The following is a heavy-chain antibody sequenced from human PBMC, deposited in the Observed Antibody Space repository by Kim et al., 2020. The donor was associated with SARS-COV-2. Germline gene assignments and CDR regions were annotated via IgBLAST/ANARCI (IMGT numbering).Heavy chain of an antibody. Sequence: SETLSLTCTVSGGSISNYFWSWIRKPPGKGLEWIGYIYYSGSTYYNPSLKSRVTISLDTSKNQFSLNVTSVTAAHTAVYYCARCGIVATRHYGMDGWVHRSTATVSS. J-gene: IGHJ6*02. D-gene: IGHD5-12*01. CDR1: GGSISNYF. CDR3: ARCGIVATRHYGMDG. CDR2: IYYSGST. V-gene: IGHV4-59*13.